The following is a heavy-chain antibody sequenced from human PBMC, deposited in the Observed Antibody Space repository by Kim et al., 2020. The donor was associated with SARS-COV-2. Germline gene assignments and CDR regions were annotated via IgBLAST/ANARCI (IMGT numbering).Heavy chain of an antibody. CDR1: GFTFSDYC. V-gene: IGHV3-72*01. CDR3: TRVFRSMDYAFDI. CDR2: VRDKGNGYTT. Sequence: GGSLRLSCTASGFTFSDYCMDWVRQAPGKGLEWVGVVRDKGNGYTTDYAASVKVRFSVSKDDKKHSLYLKMNSIKTEDTAVYYCTRVFRSMDYAFDIWGQGTLVTVCS. D-gene: IGHD2-21*01. J-gene: IGHJ3*02.